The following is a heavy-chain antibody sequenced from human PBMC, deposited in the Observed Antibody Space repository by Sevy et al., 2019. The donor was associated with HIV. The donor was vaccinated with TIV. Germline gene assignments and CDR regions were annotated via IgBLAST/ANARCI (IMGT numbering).Heavy chain of an antibody. J-gene: IGHJ4*02. CDR1: GYTFTGYY. D-gene: IGHD3-9*01. V-gene: IGHV1-2*06. CDR3: ARSYYDILTGYATTGDY. Sequence: GESLKISCKASGYTFTGYYMHWVRQAPGQGLEWMGRINPNSGGTNYAQKFQGRVTMTRDTSISTAYMELSRLRSDDTAVYYCARSYYDILTGYATTGDYWGQGTLVTVSS. CDR2: INPNSGGT.